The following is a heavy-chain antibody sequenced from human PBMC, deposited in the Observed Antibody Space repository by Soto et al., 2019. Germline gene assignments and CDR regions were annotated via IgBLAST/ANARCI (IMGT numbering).Heavy chain of an antibody. J-gene: IGHJ4*02. CDR2: IYYSGST. Sequence: SETLSLTCTVSGGSISSYYWSWIRQPPGKGLEWIGYIYYSGSTYYNPSLKSRVTISVDTSKNQFSLRAEDTAMYYCARDETGYSYGDNYFDYWGQGTLVTVSS. V-gene: IGHV4-59*01. CDR1: GGSISSYY. D-gene: IGHD5-18*01. CDR3: ARDETGYSYGDNYFDY.